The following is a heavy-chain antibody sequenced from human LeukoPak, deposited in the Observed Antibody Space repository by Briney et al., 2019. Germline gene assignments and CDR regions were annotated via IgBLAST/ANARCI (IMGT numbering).Heavy chain of an antibody. D-gene: IGHD3-10*01. J-gene: IGHJ4*02. Sequence: PGGSLRLSCAASGFTFSSYGMSWVRQAPGKGLEWVSAISGSGGSTYYADSVKGRFTISRDNSKNTLYLQMNSLRAEDTAVYYCAARDGSGSNHLDYWGQGTLVTVSS. CDR2: ISGSGGST. V-gene: IGHV3-23*01. CDR1: GFTFSSYG. CDR3: AARDGSGSNHLDY.